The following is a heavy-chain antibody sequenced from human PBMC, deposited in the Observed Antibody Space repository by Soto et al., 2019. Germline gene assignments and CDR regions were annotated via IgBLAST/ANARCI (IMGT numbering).Heavy chain of an antibody. J-gene: IGHJ5*01. D-gene: IGHD3-22*01. CDR2: MSYDGGNE. CDR3: ATGHRGLTGLPAVITAPGSFAP. V-gene: IGHV3-30*03. Sequence: QVRLEESGGGVVQPGRSLRLSCASSGFTFGVYNMQWVRQAPGKGLECVSVMSYDGGNEYYADSVKGRFTISRDNSENKLFLQMNSLRPEDSGVYYWATGHRGLTGLPAVITAPGSFAPWGQGAQVSVSS. CDR1: GFTFGVYN.